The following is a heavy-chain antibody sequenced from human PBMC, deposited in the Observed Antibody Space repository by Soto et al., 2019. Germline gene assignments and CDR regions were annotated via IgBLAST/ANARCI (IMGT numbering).Heavy chain of an antibody. V-gene: IGHV3-73*02. D-gene: IGHD3-22*01. J-gene: IGHJ3*02. CDR3: AKTRLYDNNAYHRDAFDM. CDR2: IRSKGNIHAT. CDR1: GFRVTDSA. Sequence: EVQLVESGGGLVQPGGSLKLSCTASGFRVTDSAMDWVRQAAGKGLEWVGRIRSKGNIHATTYGESVKGRFSISRDESQNMVYLQMNSLRAEDTAVYYCAKTRLYDNNAYHRDAFDMWGPGTVLTVSS.